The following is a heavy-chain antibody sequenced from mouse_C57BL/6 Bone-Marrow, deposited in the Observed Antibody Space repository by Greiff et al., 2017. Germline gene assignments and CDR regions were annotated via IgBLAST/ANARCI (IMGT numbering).Heavy chain of an antibody. V-gene: IGHV6-3*01. D-gene: IGHD6-1*01. J-gene: IGHJ3*01. CDR2: IRLKSDNYAT. CDR1: GFSFSNYW. CDR3: TGGSSWTY. Sequence: EVMLVESGGGLVQPGGSMKLSCVASGFSFSNYWMNWVRQSPEKGLEWVAQIRLKSDNYATHYAESVKGRFTISRDDSKSSVYLQMNNLRAEDTGIYYCTGGSSWTYWGQGTLVTVSA.